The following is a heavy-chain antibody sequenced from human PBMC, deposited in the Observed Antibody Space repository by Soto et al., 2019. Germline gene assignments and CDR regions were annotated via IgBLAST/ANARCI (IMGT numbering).Heavy chain of an antibody. Sequence: ASVKVYCNASSGTFSIYTIIGVRQAPGQGLEWMGIIIPIGGITNYAQKFQGRVTMTRDTSTSTVYMELSSLRSEDTAVYYCARDRGSSGMIVFQHWGQGTLVTVSS. J-gene: IGHJ1*01. CDR3: ARDRGSSGMIVFQH. CDR1: SGTFSIYT. V-gene: IGHV1-46*01. CDR2: IIPIGGIT. D-gene: IGHD3-22*01.